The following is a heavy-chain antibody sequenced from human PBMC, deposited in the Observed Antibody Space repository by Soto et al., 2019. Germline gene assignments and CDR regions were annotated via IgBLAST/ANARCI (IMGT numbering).Heavy chain of an antibody. CDR3: ARQRAVAARPVWFDP. Sequence: SETLSLTCTVSGGSISSSSYFWDWIRQPPGKGLEWIGSIHYTGSTYYNPSLQSRVTISVDTSKNQFSLKLTSVTAADAAVYYCARQRAVAARPVWFDPWGQGTLVTVSS. D-gene: IGHD6-6*01. J-gene: IGHJ5*02. V-gene: IGHV4-39*01. CDR1: GGSISSSSYF. CDR2: IHYTGST.